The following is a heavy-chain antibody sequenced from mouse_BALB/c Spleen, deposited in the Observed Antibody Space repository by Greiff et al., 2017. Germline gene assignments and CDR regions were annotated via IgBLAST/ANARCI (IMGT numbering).Heavy chain of an antibody. D-gene: IGHD2-4*01. Sequence: EVQGVESGGGLVQPGGSLKLSCAASGFTFSSYGMSWVRQTPDKRLELVATINSNGGSTYYPDSVKGRFTISRDNAKNTLYLQMSSLKSEDTAMYYCARGVIYYEGWFAYWGQGTLVTVSA. V-gene: IGHV5-6-3*01. CDR2: INSNGGST. CDR1: GFTFSSYG. CDR3: ARGVIYYEGWFAY. J-gene: IGHJ3*01.